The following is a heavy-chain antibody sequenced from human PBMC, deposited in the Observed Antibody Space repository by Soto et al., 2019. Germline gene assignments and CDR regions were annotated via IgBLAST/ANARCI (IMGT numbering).Heavy chain of an antibody. V-gene: IGHV4-59*08. CDR3: ARHSNRNYGLYYFDY. CDR1: GGSVSSYY. D-gene: IGHD4-4*01. CDR2: IYYSGST. J-gene: IGHJ4*02. Sequence: SETLSLTCTVSGGSVSSYYWSWIRQSPGKGLEWIGYIYYSGSTKYKPSLKSRVTISLDTSKNQFSLKVSSATAADTALYYCARHSNRNYGLYYFDYGGLGALVTVSS.